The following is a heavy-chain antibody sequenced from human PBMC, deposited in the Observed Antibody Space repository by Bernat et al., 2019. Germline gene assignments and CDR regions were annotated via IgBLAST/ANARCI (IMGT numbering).Heavy chain of an antibody. V-gene: IGHV3-30*01. D-gene: IGHD3-9*01. J-gene: IGHJ4*02. CDR3: AKDGGRYFDWLYLDY. CDR2: ISYDGSNK. CDR1: GFTFSSYA. Sequence: QVQLVESGGGVVQPGRSLRLSCAASGFTFSSYAMHWVRQAPGKGLEWVAVISYDGSNKYYADSVKGRFTISRDNSKNTLYLQMNSLRAEDTAVYYCAKDGGRYFDWLYLDYWGQGTLVTVSS.